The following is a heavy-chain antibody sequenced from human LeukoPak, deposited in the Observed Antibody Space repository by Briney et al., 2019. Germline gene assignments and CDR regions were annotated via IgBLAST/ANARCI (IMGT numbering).Heavy chain of an antibody. Sequence: SETLSLTCAVYGGSFSGYYWSWIRQPPGKGLEWIGEINHSGSTNYNPSLKSRVTISVDTSKNQFSLKLSSVTAADTAVYYCAGDAYSSSKDYWGQGTLVTVSS. CDR1: GGSFSGYY. CDR2: INHSGST. J-gene: IGHJ4*02. D-gene: IGHD6-6*01. CDR3: AGDAYSSSKDY. V-gene: IGHV4-34*01.